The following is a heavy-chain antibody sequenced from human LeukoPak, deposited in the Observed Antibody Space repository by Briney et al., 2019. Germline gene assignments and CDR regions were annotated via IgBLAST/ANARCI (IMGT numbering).Heavy chain of an antibody. V-gene: IGHV1-2*02. J-gene: IGHJ4*02. Sequence: ASVTVSCKALEYTFTDYYIHWVRQAPGQGLEWMGLINPKSGGRDTNYAQKFRGRVTMTTDTSISTAYMELSRLRSDGTAVYFCAKGHYDGDHPHYDGGSVDSWGEGTHITVSS. CDR3: AKGHYDGDHPHYDGGSVDS. D-gene: IGHD2-21*01. CDR2: INPKSGGRDT. CDR1: EYTFTDYY.